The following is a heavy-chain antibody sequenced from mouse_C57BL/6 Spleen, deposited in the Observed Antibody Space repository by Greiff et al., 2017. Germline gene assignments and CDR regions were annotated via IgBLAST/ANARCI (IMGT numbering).Heavy chain of an antibody. CDR2: IRLKSDNNAT. CDR1: GFTFSNYW. Sequence: EVQLVEPGGGLVQPGGSMKLSCVASGFTFSNYWMNWVRQSPEKGLEWVAQIRLKSDNNATHYAESVKGRFTITRDASKSSVYLQMNNLRAEDTGIYYCAGTGYYYFDYWGQGTTLTVSS. CDR3: AGTGYYYFDY. J-gene: IGHJ2*01. V-gene: IGHV6-3*01. D-gene: IGHD2-14*01.